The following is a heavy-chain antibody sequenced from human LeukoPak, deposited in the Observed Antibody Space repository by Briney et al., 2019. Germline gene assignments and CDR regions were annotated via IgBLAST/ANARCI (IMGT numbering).Heavy chain of an antibody. D-gene: IGHD3-10*01. V-gene: IGHV4-30-2*01. CDR2: IYHSGST. CDR3: ARSYGSGSYFWFDP. Sequence: RPSETLSLTCAVSGGSISSGGYSWSWIRQPPGKGLEWIGYIYHSGSTYYNPSLKSRITISVDRSKNQFSLKLSSVTAADTAVYYCARSYGSGSYFWFDPWGQGTLVTVSS. J-gene: IGHJ5*02. CDR1: GGSISSGGYS.